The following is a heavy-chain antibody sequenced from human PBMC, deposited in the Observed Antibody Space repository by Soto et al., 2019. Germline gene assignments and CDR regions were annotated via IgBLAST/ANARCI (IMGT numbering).Heavy chain of an antibody. J-gene: IGHJ6*02. CDR2: MNPNSGNT. CDR1: GYNFTSYD. CDR3: ATPPYHYDSTGYVYGMDV. Sequence: ASVKVSCKASGYNFTSYDINWVRQATGQGLQWMGWMNPNSGNTGYAQKFQGRVTMTRDTSESTAYMELSSLRSEDTAVYYCATPPYHYDSTGYVYGMDVWGQ. V-gene: IGHV1-8*01. D-gene: IGHD3-22*01.